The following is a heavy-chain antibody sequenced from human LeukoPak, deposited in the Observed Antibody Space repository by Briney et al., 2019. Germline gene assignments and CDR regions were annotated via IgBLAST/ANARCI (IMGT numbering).Heavy chain of an antibody. CDR1: GGTFSSYA. CDR2: ISAYNGNT. CDR3: ARDGTYYDILTGYYPTPDFDY. D-gene: IGHD3-9*01. V-gene: IGHV1-18*01. J-gene: IGHJ4*02. Sequence: ASVKVSCKASGGTFSSYAISWVRQAPGQGLEWMGWISAYNGNTNYAQKLQGRVTMTTDTSTSTAYMELRSLRSDDTAVYYCARDGTYYDILTGYYPTPDFDYWGQGTLVTVSS.